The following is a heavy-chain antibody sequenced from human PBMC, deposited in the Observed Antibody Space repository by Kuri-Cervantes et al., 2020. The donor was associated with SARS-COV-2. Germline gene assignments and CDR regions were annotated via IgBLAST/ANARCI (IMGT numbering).Heavy chain of an antibody. CDR1: ETTFPNYD. V-gene: IGHV1-8*01. D-gene: IGHD2-8*02. CDR2: VKTNSGNT. Sequence: ASVKVSCKTPETTFPNYDINWARQAAGQGLEWMGMVKTNSGNTLYAQSFQGRVTMTRDISTSTVYMELSSLTSEDTAIYYCYCAPKEGFDSWGQGTLVTVSS. J-gene: IGHJ4*02. CDR3: YCAPKEGFDS.